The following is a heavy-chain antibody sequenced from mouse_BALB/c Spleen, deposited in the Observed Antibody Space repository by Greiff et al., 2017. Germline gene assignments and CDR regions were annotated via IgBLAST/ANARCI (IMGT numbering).Heavy chain of an antibody. V-gene: IGHV5-6*01. CDR1: GFTFSSYG. CDR2: ISSGGSYT. J-gene: IGHJ2*01. CDR3: ARDYGSSYFDY. Sequence: EVKVVESGGDLVKPGGSLKLSCAASGFTFSSYGMSWVRQTPDKRLEWVATISSGGSYTYYPDSVKGRFTISRDNAKNTLYLQMSSLKSEDTAMYYCARDYGSSYFDYWGQGTTLTVSS. D-gene: IGHD1-1*01.